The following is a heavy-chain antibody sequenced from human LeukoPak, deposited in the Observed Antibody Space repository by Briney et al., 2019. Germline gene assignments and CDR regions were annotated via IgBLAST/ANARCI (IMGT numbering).Heavy chain of an antibody. CDR3: ARDRLRGGDWYYFDY. CDR2: IIPIFGTA. CDR1: GGTSSSYA. J-gene: IGHJ4*02. V-gene: IGHV1-69*13. Sequence: ASVRVSCKASGGTSSSYAINWVRQAPGQGLEWMGGIIPIFGTANYAQKFQGRVTITAVESMSTAYMQLSSLRSEDTAVYYCARDRLRGGDWYYFDYWGQGTLVTVSS. D-gene: IGHD2-21*02.